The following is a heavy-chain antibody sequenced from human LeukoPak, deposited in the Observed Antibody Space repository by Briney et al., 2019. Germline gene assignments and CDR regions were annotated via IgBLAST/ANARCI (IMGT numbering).Heavy chain of an antibody. CDR1: GFTFRTYG. V-gene: IGHV3-30*04. J-gene: IGHJ4*02. D-gene: IGHD3-10*01. CDR3: ARDLVYGDSFGY. CDR2: ISNDGRKT. Sequence: GGSLRLSCAASGFTFRTYGMHWVRQAPGKGLEWVTVISNDGRKTYYADSVKGRFTISRDNSKNTLYLQMNSLRAEDTAVYYCARDLVYGDSFGYWGQGTLVTVSS.